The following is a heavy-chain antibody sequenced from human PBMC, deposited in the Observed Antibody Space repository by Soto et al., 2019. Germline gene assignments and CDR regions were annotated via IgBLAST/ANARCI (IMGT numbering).Heavy chain of an antibody. CDR2: ISSFSNYM. V-gene: IGHV3-21*01. Sequence: PGGSLRLSCAVSGFTFNSYSMNWVRQAPGKGLEWVSSISSFSNYMYYTDSVKGRFTISRDNAKNSLYLQMNSLRAEDTAVYYCARSYYYDSSGSLNWFDPWGQGTLVTVSS. D-gene: IGHD3-22*01. CDR1: GFTFNSYS. J-gene: IGHJ5*02. CDR3: ARSYYYDSSGSLNWFDP.